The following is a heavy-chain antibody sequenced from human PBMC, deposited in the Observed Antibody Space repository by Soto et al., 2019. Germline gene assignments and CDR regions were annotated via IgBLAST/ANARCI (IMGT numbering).Heavy chain of an antibody. CDR3: AKVRGYNYGFFDY. CDR2: ISWNSGSI. J-gene: IGHJ4*02. Sequence: GGSLRLSCAASGFTFDDYAMYWVRQAPGKGLEWVSGISWNSGSIAYADSVKGRFTISRDNAKNSLYLQMNSLRPEDTALYYCAKVRGYNYGFFDYWGQGTLGTVSS. CDR1: GFTFDDYA. V-gene: IGHV3-9*01. D-gene: IGHD5-18*01.